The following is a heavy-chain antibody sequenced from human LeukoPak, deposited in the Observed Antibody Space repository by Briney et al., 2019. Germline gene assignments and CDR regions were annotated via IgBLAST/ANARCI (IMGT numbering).Heavy chain of an antibody. J-gene: IGHJ5*02. D-gene: IGHD1-1*01. CDR1: GGSISSYY. V-gene: IGHV4-59*06. Sequence: PSETLSLTCTVSGGSISSYYWSWIRQPPGKGLEWIGYIYYSGSTYYNPSLKSRVTISVDTSKNQFSLKLSSVTAADTAVYYCARDGVSLEGSNWFDPWGQGTLVTVSS. CDR2: IYYSGST. CDR3: ARDGVSLEGSNWFDP.